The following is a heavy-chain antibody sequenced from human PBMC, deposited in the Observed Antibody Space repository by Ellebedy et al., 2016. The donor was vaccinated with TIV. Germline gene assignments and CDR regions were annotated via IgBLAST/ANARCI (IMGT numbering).Heavy chain of an antibody. D-gene: IGHD6-13*01. CDR2: LHPNSGDT. CDR1: GYTFTGYY. J-gene: IGHJ5*02. Sequence: AASVKVSCKASGYTFTGYYMHWVRQAPGQGLEWMGWLHPNSGDTHSAQKFQGRVTMTRDTSISTAYMELSRLTSDDTAVYYCARTAVWQQLVLYFDPWGQGTLVTVSS. CDR3: ARTAVWQQLVLYFDP. V-gene: IGHV1-2*02.